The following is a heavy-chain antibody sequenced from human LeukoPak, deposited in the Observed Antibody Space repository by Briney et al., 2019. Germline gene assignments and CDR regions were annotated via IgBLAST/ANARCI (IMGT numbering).Heavy chain of an antibody. D-gene: IGHD6-6*01. CDR3: ARGQRAARPYGY. J-gene: IGHJ4*02. V-gene: IGHV4-34*01. Sequence: SETLSLTCSVSGGSISSYYWGWIRQPPGKGLEWIGEINHSGSTNYNPSLKSRVTISEDTSKNQFSLKLSSVTAADTAVYYCARGQRAARPYGYWGQGTLVTVSS. CDR2: INHSGST. CDR1: GGSISSYY.